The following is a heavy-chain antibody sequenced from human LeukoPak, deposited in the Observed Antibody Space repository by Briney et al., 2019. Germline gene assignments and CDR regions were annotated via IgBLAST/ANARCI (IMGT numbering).Heavy chain of an antibody. D-gene: IGHD1-1*01. CDR3: AGRGYTLNY. J-gene: IGHJ4*02. V-gene: IGHV4-59*01. CDR2: IYYSGGT. CDR1: GGSISGYY. Sequence: SETLSLTCTVSGGSISGYYCSWIRQPPGKRLEWIGYIYYSGGTNYNPSLKSRVTMSVDTSKNQFSLKLTSVTAADTAVYYCAGRGYTLNYWGQGTQVTVSS.